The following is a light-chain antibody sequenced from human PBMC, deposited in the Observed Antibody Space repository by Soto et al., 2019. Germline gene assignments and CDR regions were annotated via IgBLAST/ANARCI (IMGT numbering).Light chain of an antibody. CDR3: SSYTTSNTRQIV. Sequence: QSVLTQPAPVSGSPGQSITISCTGNSSDVGGYNYVSWYQQHPGKAPKFIIYDVSNRPSGVSNRFSGSKSGNTASLTISGLQAEDEADYYCSSYTTSNTRQIVFGTGTKVTVL. CDR2: DVS. V-gene: IGLV2-14*01. CDR1: SSDVGGYNY. J-gene: IGLJ1*01.